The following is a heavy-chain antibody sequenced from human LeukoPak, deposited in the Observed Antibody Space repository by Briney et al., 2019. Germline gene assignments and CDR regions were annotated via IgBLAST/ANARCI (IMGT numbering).Heavy chain of an antibody. CDR1: GGSFSGYY. Sequence: SETLSLTCAVYGGSFSGYYWSWIRLPPGKGLEWIGEINHSGSTNYNPSLKSRVTISVDTSKNQFSLKLSSVTAADTAVYYCARTVTMVRGVTYPYYFDYWGQGTLVTVSS. D-gene: IGHD3-10*01. CDR3: ARTVTMVRGVTYPYYFDY. J-gene: IGHJ4*02. V-gene: IGHV4-34*01. CDR2: INHSGST.